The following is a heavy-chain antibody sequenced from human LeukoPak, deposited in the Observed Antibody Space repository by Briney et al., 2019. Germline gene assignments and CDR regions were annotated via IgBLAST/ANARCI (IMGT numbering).Heavy chain of an antibody. CDR3: ARAGVGATIDI. V-gene: IGHV3-21*01. J-gene: IGHJ3*02. Sequence: PGGSLRLSCAASGFTFSSYSMNWVRQAPGKGLGWVSSISSSSSYIYYADSVKGRFTISRDNAKNSLYLQMNSLRAEDTAVYYCARAGVGATIDIWGQGTMVTVSS. CDR1: GFTFSSYS. CDR2: ISSSSSYI. D-gene: IGHD1-26*01.